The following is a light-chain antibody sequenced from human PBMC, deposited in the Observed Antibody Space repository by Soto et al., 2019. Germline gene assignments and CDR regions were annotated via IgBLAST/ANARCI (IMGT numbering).Light chain of an antibody. CDR1: SSDVGAYNY. J-gene: IGLJ1*01. V-gene: IGLV2-14*01. CDR2: DVT. Sequence: QSALTQPASVSGPPGQSITISCTGTSSDVGAYNYVSWYQHHPAKAPRLVIYDVTNRPSGISDRFSGSKSGNTASLTISGLLAEDEADYYCTSYTSISTYVFGTGTKLTVL. CDR3: TSYTSISTYV.